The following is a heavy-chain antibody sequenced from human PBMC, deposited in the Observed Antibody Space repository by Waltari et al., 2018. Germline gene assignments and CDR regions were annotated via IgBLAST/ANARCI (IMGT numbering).Heavy chain of an antibody. Sequence: QVQLQESGPGLVKPSETLSLTCTVSGGSISSYYWSWIRQPPGKGLEWIGYIYYSGSTNDNPSLKSRVTISVDTSKNQFSLKLSSVTAADTAVYYCARAPGYYDSSGYYYANYYYGMDVWGQGTTVTVSS. CDR2: IYYSGST. CDR1: GGSISSYY. CDR3: ARAPGYYDSSGYYYANYYYGMDV. V-gene: IGHV4-59*01. D-gene: IGHD3-22*01. J-gene: IGHJ6*02.